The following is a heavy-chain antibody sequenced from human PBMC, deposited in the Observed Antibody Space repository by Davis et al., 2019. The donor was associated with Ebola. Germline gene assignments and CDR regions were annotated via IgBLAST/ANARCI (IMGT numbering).Heavy chain of an antibody. V-gene: IGHV4-59*12. CDR2: IYYSGST. CDR3: ARDRVAAAGRWYYYYGMDV. D-gene: IGHD6-13*01. J-gene: IGHJ6*02. Sequence: SETLSLTCTVSGGSISSYYWSWIRQPPGKGLEWIGSIYYSGSTNYYPSLKTRVTISVDTSKNQFSLKLSSVTAADTAVYYCARDRVAAAGRWYYYYGMDVWGQGTTVTVSS. CDR1: GGSISSYY.